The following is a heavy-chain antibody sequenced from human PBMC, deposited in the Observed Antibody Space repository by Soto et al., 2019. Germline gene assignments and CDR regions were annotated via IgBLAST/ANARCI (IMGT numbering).Heavy chain of an antibody. D-gene: IGHD3-22*01. CDR1: GFTFSSYW. Sequence: GGSLRLSCAASGFTFSSYWMSWVRQAPGKGLEWVANIKQDGSHKYYVDSVKGRFTMSRDNAKNSLYLQMSSLRAEDTAVYYCARGSSVYDSSGYAFDYWGQGSLVTVS. CDR2: IKQDGSHK. CDR3: ARGSSVYDSSGYAFDY. V-gene: IGHV3-7*01. J-gene: IGHJ4*02.